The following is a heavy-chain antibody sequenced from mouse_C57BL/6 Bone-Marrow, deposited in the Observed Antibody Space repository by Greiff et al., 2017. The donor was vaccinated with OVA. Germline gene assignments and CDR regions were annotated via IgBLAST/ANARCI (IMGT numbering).Heavy chain of an antibody. Sequence: EVKLVESGPGLVKPSQSLSLTCSVTGYSITSGYYWNWIRQFPGNKLEWMGYISYDGSNNYNPSLKNRISITRDTAKNQFFLKLNSVTTEDTATYYCARGGYYGSSYVNYAMDYWGQGTSVTVSS. CDR3: ARGGYYGSSYVNYAMDY. J-gene: IGHJ4*01. V-gene: IGHV3-6*01. CDR1: GYSITSGYY. D-gene: IGHD1-1*01. CDR2: ISYDGSN.